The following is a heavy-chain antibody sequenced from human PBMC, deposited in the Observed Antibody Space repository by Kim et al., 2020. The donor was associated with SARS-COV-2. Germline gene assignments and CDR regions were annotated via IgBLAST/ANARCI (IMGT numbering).Heavy chain of an antibody. CDR1: GGSITSTYYY. Sequence: SETLSLTCNVSGGSITSTYYYWGWIRQPPGKGLEWIGSGYYTGSTYYNPSLKSRVVISVDTSKYQFSLKLTSVTAADTAVYYCARPYTIGTYDNWGQGTL. CDR3: ARPYTIGTYDN. CDR2: GYYTGST. D-gene: IGHD3-16*01. J-gene: IGHJ4*02. V-gene: IGHV4-39*01.